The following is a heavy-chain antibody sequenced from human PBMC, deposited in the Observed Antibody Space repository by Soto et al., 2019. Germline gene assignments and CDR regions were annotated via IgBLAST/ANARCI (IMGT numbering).Heavy chain of an antibody. CDR3: ARRVVYCGGDCYRSRYWYFDF. V-gene: IGHV4-34*01. D-gene: IGHD2-21*02. CDR2: INHSGST. Sequence: QVQLQQWGAGLLKPSETLSLTCAVYGGSFSGYYWSWIRQPPGKGLEWIGEINHSGSTNYNPSLKSRVTISVDTSKNQFSLKLSSVTAADTAVYYCARRVVYCGGDCYRSRYWYFDFWGRGTLVTVSS. CDR1: GGSFSGYY. J-gene: IGHJ2*01.